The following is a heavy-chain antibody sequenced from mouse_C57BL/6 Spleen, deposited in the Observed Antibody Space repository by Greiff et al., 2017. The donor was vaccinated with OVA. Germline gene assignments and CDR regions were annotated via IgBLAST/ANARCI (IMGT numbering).Heavy chain of an antibody. J-gene: IGHJ2*01. CDR1: GFSFTTYA. CDR2: IRSKSNNYAT. CDR3: GRHGGY. Sequence: EVQRVESGGGLVQPKGSLKLSCAASGFSFTTYAMNWVRQAPGQGLDWVALIRSKSNNYATYYADSVKDRFTISRDDSESMLYLQMNNLKTEDTAMYYCGRHGGYWGQGTTLTVSA. V-gene: IGHV10-1*01.